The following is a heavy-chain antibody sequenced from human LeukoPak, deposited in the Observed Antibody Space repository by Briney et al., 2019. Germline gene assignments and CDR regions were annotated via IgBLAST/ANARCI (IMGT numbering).Heavy chain of an antibody. Sequence: SETLSLTCAVYGGSFSGYYWSWIRQPPGKGLEWIGEINHSGSTNYNPSLKSRVTISVDTSKNQFSLKLSSVTAADTAVYYCARGTGFWGQGTLVTVSS. CDR3: ARGTGF. J-gene: IGHJ4*02. CDR2: INHSGST. V-gene: IGHV4-34*01. CDR1: GGSFSGYY.